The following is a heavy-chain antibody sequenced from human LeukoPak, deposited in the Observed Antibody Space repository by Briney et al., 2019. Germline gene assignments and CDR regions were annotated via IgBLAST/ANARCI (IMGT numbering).Heavy chain of an antibody. D-gene: IGHD6-6*01. V-gene: IGHV5-51*01. CDR3: ARQEYSTSSADY. CDR1: GYSFTSYW. Sequence: GESLKISCKGSGYSFTSYWIGWVRQMPGKGLEWMAIIYPADSNTKYSPSFQGQVTISADTSISTAYLQWKSLKASDTAMYYCARQEYSTSSADYWGQGTLVTVSS. CDR2: IYPADSNT. J-gene: IGHJ4*02.